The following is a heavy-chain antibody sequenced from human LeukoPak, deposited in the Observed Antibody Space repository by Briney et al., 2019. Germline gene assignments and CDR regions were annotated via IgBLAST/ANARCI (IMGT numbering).Heavy chain of an antibody. CDR2: IRYDGSNK. CDR3: AQGVNYYDSSAPNGY. CDR1: GFTFSSYG. V-gene: IGHV3-30*02. Sequence: GGSLRLSCAASGFTFSSYGMHWVRQAPGKGLEWVAFIRYDGSNKYYADSGRGRFTISRDNSKNTLYLQMNSLRAEDTAVYYCAQGVNYYDSSAPNGYWGQGTLVTVSS. J-gene: IGHJ4*02. D-gene: IGHD3-22*01.